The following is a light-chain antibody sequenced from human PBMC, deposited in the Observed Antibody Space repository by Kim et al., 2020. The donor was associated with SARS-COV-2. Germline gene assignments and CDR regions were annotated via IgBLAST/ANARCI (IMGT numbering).Light chain of an antibody. CDR2: RNS. CDR3: AAWDDSLNGYV. J-gene: IGLJ1*01. V-gene: IGLV1-44*01. CDR1: SSNIGTNS. Sequence: GQRVTIFCSASSSNIGTNSVNWYQHLPGTAPKLLIYRNSQRPSGVPDRFSGSKSDSSASLAISGLQSEDEADYYCAAWDDSLNGYVFATGTKVTVL.